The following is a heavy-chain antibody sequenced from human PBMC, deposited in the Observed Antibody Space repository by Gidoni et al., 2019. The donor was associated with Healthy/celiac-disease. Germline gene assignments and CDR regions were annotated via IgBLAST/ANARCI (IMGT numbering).Heavy chain of an antibody. CDR3: ARGCIVGATTDAFDI. Sequence: QVQLQESGPGLVKPSQTLSLTCTVSGGSISSGDYYWSWIRQPPGKGLEWSGYIYYSGSTYYNPSLKSRVTISVDTSKNQFSLKLSSVTAADTAVYYCARGCIVGATTDAFDIWGQGTMVTVSS. D-gene: IGHD1-26*01. CDR1: GGSISSGDYY. J-gene: IGHJ3*02. CDR2: IYYSGST. V-gene: IGHV4-30-4*01.